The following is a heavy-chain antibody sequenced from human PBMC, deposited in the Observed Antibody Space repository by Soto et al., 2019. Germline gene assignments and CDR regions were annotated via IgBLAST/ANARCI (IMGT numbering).Heavy chain of an antibody. Sequence: PGGSLRLSCVASGFNFSIYWMHWVRQAPGKGLVWVSRISNDGNSTSYRESVKGRFTISRDNTKNTLYLQMNSLRTEDTAVFYCARELGKRGFDSCGQGTVVTV. V-gene: IGHV3-74*01. D-gene: IGHD3-16*01. CDR3: ARELGKRGFDS. CDR1: GFNFSIYW. CDR2: ISNDGNST. J-gene: IGHJ4*02.